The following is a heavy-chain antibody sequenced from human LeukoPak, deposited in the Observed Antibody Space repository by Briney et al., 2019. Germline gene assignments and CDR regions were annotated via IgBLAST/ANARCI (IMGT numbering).Heavy chain of an antibody. D-gene: IGHD3-22*01. J-gene: IGHJ3*02. CDR3: ASLTTADALDI. CDR2: IYNSENT. V-gene: IGHV4-59*01. Sequence: SETLSLTCSVSGGSISNNYWSWIRQPPGKGLEWIGNIYNSENTNYNPSLKSRVTISVDTSKNQFSLKLSSVTAADTAVFYCASLTTADALDIWGQGTMVTVSS. CDR1: GGSISNNY.